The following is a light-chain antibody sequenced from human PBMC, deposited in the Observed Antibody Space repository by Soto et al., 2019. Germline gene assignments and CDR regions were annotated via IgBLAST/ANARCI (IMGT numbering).Light chain of an antibody. CDR3: QRYDSLPPT. Sequence: DIQMTQSPSSLSASVGDRVTITCQASHDIKKYLNWYQEKPGKAPKLLIYDASNLQTGVPSRFSGSASETHFTFPISSLQPEDIATYYCQRYDSLPPTFGQGTRLDIK. CDR1: HDIKKY. V-gene: IGKV1-33*01. J-gene: IGKJ5*01. CDR2: DAS.